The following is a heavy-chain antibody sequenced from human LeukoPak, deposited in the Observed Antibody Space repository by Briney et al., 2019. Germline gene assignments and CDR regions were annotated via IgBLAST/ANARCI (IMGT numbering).Heavy chain of an antibody. Sequence: PSETLSLTCSVSGGSISYYYWSWIRQPPGKGLEWIGYSHDSGESNYNPSLQSRVIISRDTSKTQFSLKLMSGTAADTAVYYCAASSHSGSYRAYWGQGTPVTVSS. D-gene: IGHD3-10*01. J-gene: IGHJ4*02. CDR2: SHDSGES. V-gene: IGHV4-59*08. CDR3: AASSHSGSYRAY. CDR1: GGSISYYY.